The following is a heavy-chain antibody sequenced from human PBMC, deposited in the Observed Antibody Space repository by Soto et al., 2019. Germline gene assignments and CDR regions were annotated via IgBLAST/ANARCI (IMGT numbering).Heavy chain of an antibody. CDR1: GGSISSGGYY. V-gene: IGHV4-31*03. CDR2: IYYSGST. CDR3: ARAPRGVVSIDY. Sequence: QVQLQESGPGLVKPSQTLSLTCTVSGGSISSGGYYWSWIRQHPGKGLEWIGYIYYSGSTYYNPSLMIRVTLSVAPSKNQFPLKLSSVTAADTAVYYCARAPRGVVSIDYWGQGTLVTVSS. J-gene: IGHJ4*02. D-gene: IGHD3-3*01.